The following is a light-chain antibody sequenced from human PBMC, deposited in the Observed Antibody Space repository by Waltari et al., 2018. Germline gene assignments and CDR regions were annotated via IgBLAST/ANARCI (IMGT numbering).Light chain of an antibody. CDR3: QHYVSVPVT. Sequence: EIVLTQSPGTLSLSPGERATLSCRASQSLSIYLPWYQQKPGRAPRLLIYHASSRATGVPDRFSGRGSGADFSLTISRLEPEDCAVYYCQHYVSVPVTFGEGTKVEIK. V-gene: IGKV3-20*01. CDR1: QSLSIY. J-gene: IGKJ4*02. CDR2: HAS.